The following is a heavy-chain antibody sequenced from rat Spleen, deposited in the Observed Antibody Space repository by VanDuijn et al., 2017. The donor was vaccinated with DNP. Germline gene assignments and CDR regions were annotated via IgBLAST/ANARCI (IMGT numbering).Heavy chain of an antibody. V-gene: IGHV5-27*01. Sequence: EVQLVESGGGPVQPGRSLKLSCLASGFIFSNHWMTWVRQTPKKGLEWVAYISTGGGSSYYRDSVKGRFTISRDNAKSTLYLQMDSLRSEDTATYYCTTDLEPGPYVMDAWGQGASVTVSS. CDR1: GFIFSNHW. J-gene: IGHJ4*01. CDR3: TTDLEPGPYVMDA. CDR2: ISTGGGSS. D-gene: IGHD1-4*01.